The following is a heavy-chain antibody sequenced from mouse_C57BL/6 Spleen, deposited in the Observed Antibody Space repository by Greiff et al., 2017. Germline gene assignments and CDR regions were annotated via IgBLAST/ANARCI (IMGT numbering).Heavy chain of an antibody. CDR1: GFSLTSYG. CDR2: IWGDGST. Sequence: QVQLKESGPGLVAPSQSLSITCTVSGFSLTSYGVSWVRQPPGKGLEWLGVIWGDGSTHNHSALISRLSISKDNSKSQVFLKLNSLQPDDTATYYCATPPIYYGNYFSWFAYWGQGTLVTVSA. CDR3: ATPPIYYGNYFSWFAY. J-gene: IGHJ3*01. V-gene: IGHV2-3*01. D-gene: IGHD2-1*01.